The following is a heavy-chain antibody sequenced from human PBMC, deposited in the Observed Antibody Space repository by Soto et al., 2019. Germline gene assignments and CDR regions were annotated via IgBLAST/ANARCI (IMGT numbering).Heavy chain of an antibody. CDR3: AKYSDPYYDILTGSPFGAFDI. CDR1: GFTFSSYA. V-gene: IGHV3-23*01. J-gene: IGHJ3*02. Sequence: GGSLRLSCAASGFTFSSYAMSWVRQAPGKGLKWVSAISGSGGSTYYADSVKGRFTIPRDNSKNTLYLQMNSLRAEDTAVYYCAKYSDPYYDILTGSPFGAFDIWGQGTMVTVSS. CDR2: ISGSGGST. D-gene: IGHD3-9*01.